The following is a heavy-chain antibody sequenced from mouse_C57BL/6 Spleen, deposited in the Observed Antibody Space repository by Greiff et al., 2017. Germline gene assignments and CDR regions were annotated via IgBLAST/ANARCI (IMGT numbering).Heavy chain of an antibody. CDR1: GYTFTDYE. V-gene: IGHV1-15*01. Sequence: QVQLQQSGAELVRPGASVTLSCKASGYTFTDYEMHWVKQTPVHGLEWIGAIDPETGGTAYNQKFKGKAILTADKSSSTAYMELRSLTSEDSAVYYCTRKFLTGGPYWYFDVWGTGTTVTVSS. CDR3: TRKFLTGGPYWYFDV. J-gene: IGHJ1*03. D-gene: IGHD4-1*01. CDR2: IDPETGGT.